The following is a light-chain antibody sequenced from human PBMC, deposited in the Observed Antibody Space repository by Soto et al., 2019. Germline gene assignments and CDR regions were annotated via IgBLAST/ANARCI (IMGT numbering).Light chain of an antibody. J-gene: IGKJ5*01. Sequence: DIQMTQSPSSLSASVGDRVTITCRASQSISSYLNWYQQKPGKAPKLLIYAASSLQSGVPSRFSGNGSGTDFTLTISSLQPEDFAIYYCQQSYSTPPITFGQGTRLEIK. CDR1: QSISSY. CDR3: QQSYSTPPIT. CDR2: AAS. V-gene: IGKV1-39*01.